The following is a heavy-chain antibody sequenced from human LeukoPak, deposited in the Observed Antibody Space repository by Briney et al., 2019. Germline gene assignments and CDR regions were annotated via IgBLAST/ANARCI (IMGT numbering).Heavy chain of an antibody. CDR2: IYDSGSA. D-gene: IGHD3-22*01. J-gene: IGHJ4*02. CDR3: ARDAYDSSGYFDY. V-gene: IGHV4-39*07. Sequence: SETLSLTCTVSGASISGSGYYWGWIRQPPGKGLEWIGNIYDSGSAYYNASLQSRVTISIDTSKNQFSLRLSSVTAADTAVYYCARDAYDSSGYFDYWGQGTLVTVSS. CDR1: GASISGSGYY.